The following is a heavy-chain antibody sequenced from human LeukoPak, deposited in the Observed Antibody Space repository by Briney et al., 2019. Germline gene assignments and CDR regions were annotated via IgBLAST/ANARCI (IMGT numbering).Heavy chain of an antibody. J-gene: IGHJ4*02. CDR1: EFTFNNYW. D-gene: IGHD6-19*01. CDR3: AKEVAGTLDY. Sequence: GGSLRLSCAASEFTFNNYWMSWVRQAPGKGLEWVANIKQDGSEKYYVDSVKGRFTISRDNAKYSLYLQMNSLRAEDTAVYYCAKEVAGTLDYWGQGTLVTVSS. CDR2: IKQDGSEK. V-gene: IGHV3-7*01.